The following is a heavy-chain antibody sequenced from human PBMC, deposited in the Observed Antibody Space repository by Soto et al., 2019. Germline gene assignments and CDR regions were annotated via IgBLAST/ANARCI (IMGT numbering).Heavy chain of an antibody. CDR2: INSDGSST. V-gene: IGHV3-74*01. CDR1: GFTFSSYW. D-gene: IGHD1-1*01. Sequence: PRGTLRLSCAASGFTFSSYWMHWVRQAPGRGLVSVSRINSDGSSTSYADSVKGRFTISRDNAKNTLYLQMNSLRAEDTAVYYCARGGRVHFDIWGQGTMVIVSS. J-gene: IGHJ3*02. CDR3: ARGGRVHFDI.